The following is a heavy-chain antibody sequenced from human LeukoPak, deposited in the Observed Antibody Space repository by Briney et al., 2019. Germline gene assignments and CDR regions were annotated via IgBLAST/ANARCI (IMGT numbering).Heavy chain of an antibody. D-gene: IGHD3-10*01. CDR1: GYTFTSYG. V-gene: IGHV1-18*01. CDR3: ARETITMVRGVIVNWFDP. J-gene: IGHJ5*02. Sequence: ASVKVSCKASGYTFTSYGISWVRQAPGQGLEWMGWISAYNGNTNYAQKLQGRVTMTTDTSTSTAYVELRSLRSDDTAVYYCARETITMVRGVIVNWFDPWGQGTLVTVSS. CDR2: ISAYNGNT.